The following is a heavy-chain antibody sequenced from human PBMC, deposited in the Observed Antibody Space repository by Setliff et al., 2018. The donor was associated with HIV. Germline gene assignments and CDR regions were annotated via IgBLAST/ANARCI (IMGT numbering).Heavy chain of an antibody. J-gene: IGHJ4*02. CDR3: ARNRPCGSGSYSDY. D-gene: IGHD3-10*01. Sequence: SETLSLTCAVYRGSFSHYYWTWIRQSPGKGLEWIAEINQERTTYYNPSLKSRVTMSEDTSKNQFSLKLRSVTAADTAVYFCARNRPCGSGSYSDYWGQGTLVTVSS. CDR2: INQERTT. V-gene: IGHV4-34*01. CDR1: RGSFSHYY.